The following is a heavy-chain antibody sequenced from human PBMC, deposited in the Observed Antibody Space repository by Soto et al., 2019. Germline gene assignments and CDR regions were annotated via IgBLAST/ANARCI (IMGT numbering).Heavy chain of an antibody. V-gene: IGHV3-23*01. CDR3: AKDSPGIAGADAFDI. Sequence: GESLKISCAASGFTFSSYAMSWVRQAPGKGLEWVSAISGSGGSTYYADSVKGRFTISRDNSKNTLYLQMNSLRAEDTAVYYCAKDSPGIAGADAFDIWGQGTMVTVSS. CDR1: GFTFSSYA. D-gene: IGHD6-19*01. J-gene: IGHJ3*02. CDR2: ISGSGGST.